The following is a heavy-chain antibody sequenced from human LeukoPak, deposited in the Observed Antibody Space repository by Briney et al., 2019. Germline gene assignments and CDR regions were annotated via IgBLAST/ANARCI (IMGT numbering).Heavy chain of an antibody. V-gene: IGHV3-64*01. CDR3: ARVMVRGAIDY. CDR2: ISSNGGST. CDR1: GFTFSSYG. D-gene: IGHD3-10*01. Sequence: GGSLRLSCAASGFTFSSYGMHWVRQAPGKGLEYVSAISSNGGSTYYANSVKGRFTISRDNSKNTLYLQMGSLRAEDMAVYYCARVMVRGAIDYWGQGTLVTVSS. J-gene: IGHJ4*02.